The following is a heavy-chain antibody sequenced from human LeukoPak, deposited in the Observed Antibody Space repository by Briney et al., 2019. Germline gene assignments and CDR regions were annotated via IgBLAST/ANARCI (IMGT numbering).Heavy chain of an antibody. CDR2: IYYSGST. V-gene: IGHV4-59*01. D-gene: IGHD6-19*01. CDR1: GGSFSSYY. CDR3: ARETSLAGFASGLGFNY. J-gene: IGHJ4*02. Sequence: PSETLSLTCTVSGGSFSSYYWGWIRQPPGKGLEWIGYIYYSGSTNYNPSLKSRVTISVDTSKNQFSLKRSSVTAADTATYYCARETSLAGFASGLGFNYWGQGILVSVSS.